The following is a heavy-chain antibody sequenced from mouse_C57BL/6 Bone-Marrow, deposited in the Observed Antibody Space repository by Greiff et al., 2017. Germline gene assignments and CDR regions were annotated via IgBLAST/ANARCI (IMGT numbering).Heavy chain of an antibody. CDR3: ARWLLRWYFDV. CDR1: GFTFSDYG. Sequence: EVQLVESGGGLVKPGGSLKLSCAASGFTFSDYGMHWVRQAPEKGLEWVAYISSGSSTIYYADTVKGRFTISRDNAKKPLFLQMTSLRSEDTAMYYCARWLLRWYFDVWGTGTTVTVSS. V-gene: IGHV5-17*01. J-gene: IGHJ1*03. D-gene: IGHD2-3*01. CDR2: ISSGSSTI.